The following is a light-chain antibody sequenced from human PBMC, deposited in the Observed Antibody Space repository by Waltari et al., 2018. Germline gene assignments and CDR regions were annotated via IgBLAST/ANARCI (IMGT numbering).Light chain of an antibody. CDR3: LLYMGSGIWV. CDR2: KAD. V-gene: IGLV8-61*01. J-gene: IGLJ3*02. CDR1: SGSLSSTSS. Sequence: QTVVTQEPSLSVSPGGTVTLTCALSSGSLSSTSSASWYQQTPGQAPRALVYKADRRSSGVPDRFSGSILGNKAALTITGAQADDESDYYCLLYMGSGIWVFGGGTKLTVL.